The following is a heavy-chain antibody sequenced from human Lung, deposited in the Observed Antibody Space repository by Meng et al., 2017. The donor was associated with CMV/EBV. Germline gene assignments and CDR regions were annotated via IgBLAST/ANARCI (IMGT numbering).Heavy chain of an antibody. D-gene: IGHD3-16*01. CDR3: AKSPPRMMTFGGLSATT. V-gene: IGHV3-30*02. J-gene: IGHJ5*02. CDR1: GTRFSTYA. Sequence: GGSLRLSCAASGTRFSTYAMNWVRQAPGKGLEWVAFLRHDGSGEHYADSVKGRFTISRDTSKETLYLQMNSLRAEDTAVYYCAKSPPRMMTFGGLSATTWAEGXLVTVS. CDR2: LRHDGSGE.